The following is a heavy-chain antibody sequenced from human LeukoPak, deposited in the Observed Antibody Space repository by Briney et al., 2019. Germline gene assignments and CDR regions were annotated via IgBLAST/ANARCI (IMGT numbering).Heavy chain of an antibody. CDR2: IYHSGST. D-gene: IGHD6-13*01. V-gene: IGHV4-38-2*02. CDR1: GYSISSGYF. J-gene: IGHJ4*02. Sequence: PSETLSLTCAVSGYSISSGYFWGWIRQPPGKGLEWIGSIYHSGSTYYNPSLKSRVTISVDTSKNQFSLKLSSVTAADTAVYYCARDSAPPPLAAADSMGYYFDYWGQGTLVTVSS. CDR3: ARDSAPPPLAAADSMGYYFDY.